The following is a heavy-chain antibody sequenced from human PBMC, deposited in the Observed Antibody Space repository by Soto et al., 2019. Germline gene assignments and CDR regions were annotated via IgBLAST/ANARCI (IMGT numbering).Heavy chain of an antibody. D-gene: IGHD6-19*01. CDR2: ISAYNGNT. CDR1: GYTFTSYG. CDR3: ARDLAGYSSGWYCDY. Sequence: QVQLVQSGAEVKKPGASVKVSCRASGYTFTSYGISWVRQAPGQGLEWMGWISAYNGNTNYAQKLQGRVTMTTDTSTSTAYMELRSLRSDDTAVYYCARDLAGYSSGWYCDYWGQGTLVTVSS. V-gene: IGHV1-18*01. J-gene: IGHJ4*02.